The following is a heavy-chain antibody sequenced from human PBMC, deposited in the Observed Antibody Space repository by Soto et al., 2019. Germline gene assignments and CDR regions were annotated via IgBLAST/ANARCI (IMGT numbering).Heavy chain of an antibody. J-gene: IGHJ6*02. CDR1: GFSLSTSGMC. V-gene: IGHV2-70*01. Sequence: SGPTLVNPTQTLTLTCTFSGFSLSTSGMCVGWIRQPPGKALEWLALIDWDDDKYYSTSLKTRLTISKDTSKNQVVLTMTNMDHVETPKYYCARDIVVVPAAIAKTKYCYSGIDVWGQGTKETV. D-gene: IGHD2-2*02. CDR3: ARDIVVVPAAIAKTKYCYSGIDV. CDR2: IDWDDDK.